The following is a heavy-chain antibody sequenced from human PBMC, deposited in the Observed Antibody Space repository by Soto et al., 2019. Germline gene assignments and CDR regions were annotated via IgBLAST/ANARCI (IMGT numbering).Heavy chain of an antibody. Sequence: QVQLVQSGAEVKKPGASVKVSCKASGYTFTNYYLHWVRQAPGQGLEWMGLINPSGGSKIYAQKFQGRVTMTRDTSTSTVYMELSSLRSEDTAVYYCARGGPEMATIGSFDCWGQGTLVTVSS. CDR1: GYTFTNYY. J-gene: IGHJ4*02. CDR3: ARGGPEMATIGSFDC. D-gene: IGHD5-12*01. V-gene: IGHV1-46*01. CDR2: INPSGGSK.